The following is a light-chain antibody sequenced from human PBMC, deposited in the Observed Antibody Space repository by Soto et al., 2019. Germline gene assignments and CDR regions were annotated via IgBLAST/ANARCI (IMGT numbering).Light chain of an antibody. CDR1: QGSSNY. CDR3: QQVDSYPRT. J-gene: IGKJ4*02. CDR2: AAS. Sequence: IPFTQSPASVSASLGDRVTITWRTSQGSSNYFGSYHQKPGKAPTLLIYAASTLQTAIPSRFSGSGSGTDFSPTTSSLQPEDVAAYYCQQVDSYPRTFGEGTKVDIK. V-gene: IGKV1-9*01.